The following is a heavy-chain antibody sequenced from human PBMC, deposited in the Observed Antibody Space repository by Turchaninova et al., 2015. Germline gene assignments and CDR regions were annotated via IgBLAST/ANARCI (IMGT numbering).Heavy chain of an antibody. Sequence: QVQLVESGGGVVQPGWSLRLSCVASKFTFSAYGIHWVRQAPGKGLEWVAVISFDGKNKYYADSVKGRFTISRDNSKNTLYLQMNSLRAEDTAVYYCAKDIRTGYDYYYGMDVWGQGTTVTVSS. J-gene: IGHJ6*02. CDR2: ISFDGKNK. D-gene: IGHD3-9*01. CDR3: AKDIRTGYDYYYGMDV. V-gene: IGHV3-30*18. CDR1: KFTFSAYG.